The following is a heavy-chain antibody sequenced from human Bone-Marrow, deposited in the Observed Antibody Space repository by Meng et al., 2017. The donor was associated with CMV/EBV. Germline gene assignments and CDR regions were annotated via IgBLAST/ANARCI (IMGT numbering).Heavy chain of an antibody. D-gene: IGHD5-18*01. Sequence: GGSLRLSCAASGFTFSSYSMNWVRQAPGKGLEWVSSISSSSSYIYYADSVKGRFTISRDNAKNSLYLQMNSLRAEDTAVYYCAMIGYSYGYPSGWYNFDYWGQGTLVTVSS. J-gene: IGHJ4*02. CDR3: AMIGYSYGYPSGWYNFDY. CDR1: GFTFSSYS. CDR2: ISSSSSYI. V-gene: IGHV3-21*01.